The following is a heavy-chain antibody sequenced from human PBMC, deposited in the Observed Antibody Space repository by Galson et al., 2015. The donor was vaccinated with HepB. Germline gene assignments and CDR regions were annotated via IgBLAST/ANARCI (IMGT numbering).Heavy chain of an antibody. J-gene: IGHJ3*02. CDR1: GFTFTDYH. V-gene: IGHV3-11*01. CDR2: ISGSGSAV. CDR3: ATIAMDAFDI. Sequence: SLRLSCAASGFTFTDYHMSWIRQAPGKGLEWLSYISGSGSAVYYADSVQGRFTISRDNAKNSLYLQMSSLRAEDTALYYCATIAMDAFDIWGQGTMVTVSS. D-gene: IGHD6-13*01.